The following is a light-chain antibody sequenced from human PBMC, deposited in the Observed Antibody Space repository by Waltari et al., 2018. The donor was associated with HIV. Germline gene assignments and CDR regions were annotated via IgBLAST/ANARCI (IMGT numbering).Light chain of an antibody. Sequence: QSVLTQPPSVSGAPGQRVTISCTGSSSNIGAGYDVHWYQQLPGTAPKLLLYGNTNRPSGVPDRFSGAKSGTSASRAITGLQAEDEADYYCQSYDSTLSAVFGGGTKLTVL. CDR1: SSNIGAGYD. J-gene: IGLJ2*01. CDR2: GNT. V-gene: IGLV1-40*01. CDR3: QSYDSTLSAV.